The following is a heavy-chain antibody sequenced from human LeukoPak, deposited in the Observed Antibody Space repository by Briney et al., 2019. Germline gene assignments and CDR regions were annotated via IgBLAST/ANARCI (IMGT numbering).Heavy chain of an antibody. CDR2: INPNSGGT. J-gene: IGHJ6*02. Sequence: ASVKVSCKASGYTFTGYYMHWVRQAPGQGLEWMGWINPNSGGTNYAQKFQGWVTMTRDTSISTAYMELSRLRSDDTAVYYCARDDRFNIYCSSTSCYPPSYGMDVWGQGTTVTVSS. V-gene: IGHV1-2*04. D-gene: IGHD2-2*01. CDR3: ARDDRFNIYCSSTSCYPPSYGMDV. CDR1: GYTFTGYY.